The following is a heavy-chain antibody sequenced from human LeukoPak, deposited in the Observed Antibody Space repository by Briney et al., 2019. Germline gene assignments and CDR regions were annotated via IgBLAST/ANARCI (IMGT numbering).Heavy chain of an antibody. CDR3: ARVRAWGYGDYALDY. V-gene: IGHV3-21*01. CDR2: ISSSSSYI. Sequence: GGSLRLSCAASGFTFSSYSMNWVRQAPGKGLEWVSSISSSSSYIYYADSVKGRFTISRDNAKNSLYLQMNSLRAEDTAVYYCARVRAWGYGDYALDYWGQGTLVTVSS. CDR1: GFTFSSYS. D-gene: IGHD4-17*01. J-gene: IGHJ4*02.